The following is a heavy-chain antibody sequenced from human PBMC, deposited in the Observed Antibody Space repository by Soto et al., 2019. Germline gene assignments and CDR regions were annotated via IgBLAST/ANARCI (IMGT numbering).Heavy chain of an antibody. V-gene: IGHV4-39*01. CDR2: IYYSGST. CDR1: GGSISSSSYY. J-gene: IGHJ6*03. Sequence: SETLSLTCTVSGGSISSSSYYWGWIRQPPGKGLEWIGSIYYSGSTYYNPSLKSRVTISVDTSKNQFSLKLSSVTAADTAVYYCARHSSSPHYYYYMDVWGKGTTVTVSS. D-gene: IGHD6-6*01. CDR3: ARHSSSPHYYYYMDV.